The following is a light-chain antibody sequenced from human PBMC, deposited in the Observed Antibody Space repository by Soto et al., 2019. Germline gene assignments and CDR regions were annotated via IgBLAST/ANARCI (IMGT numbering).Light chain of an antibody. V-gene: IGKV1-39*01. J-gene: IGKJ3*01. Sequence: DIQMTQSPSSVSASVGDRVTITCRASQGISSNLAWYQQKPGRAPKLLIFGASTLQSGVPSRFSGSGSGTDFTLTISSLQPEDFATYYCQQSYSTPRTFGPGTKVDIK. CDR3: QQSYSTPRT. CDR2: GAS. CDR1: QGISSN.